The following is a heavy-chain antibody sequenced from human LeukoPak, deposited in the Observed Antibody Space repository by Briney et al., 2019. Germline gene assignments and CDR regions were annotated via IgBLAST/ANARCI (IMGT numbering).Heavy chain of an antibody. CDR1: GGSISSGGYF. CDR2: IYYSGST. CDR3: ASDCSSTSCSTYYYYAMDV. D-gene: IGHD2-2*02. V-gene: IGHV4-31*03. J-gene: IGHJ6*02. Sequence: PSETLSLTCTVSGGSISSGGYFWSWIRQHPGKGLEWIGYIYYSGSTYYNPSLKSRVTISVDTSKNQFSLKLNSVTAADTAVYFCASDCSSTSCSTYYYYAMDVWGQGTTVTVSS.